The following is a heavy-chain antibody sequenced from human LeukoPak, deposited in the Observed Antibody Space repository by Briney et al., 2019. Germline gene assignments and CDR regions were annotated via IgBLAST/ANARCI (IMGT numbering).Heavy chain of an antibody. Sequence: ASVKVSCKASGYTFTKSYIHWVRQAPGQGLEWVGRTDPFNGYVHYANKFEGRLTVTRDTSTNTVYMDLSSLRFDDTAAYYCAREPTDGSCYFDSWGQGTLVTVSS. V-gene: IGHV1-2*07. CDR1: GYTFTKSY. CDR2: TDPFNGYV. J-gene: IGHJ4*02. D-gene: IGHD3-10*01. CDR3: AREPTDGSCYFDS.